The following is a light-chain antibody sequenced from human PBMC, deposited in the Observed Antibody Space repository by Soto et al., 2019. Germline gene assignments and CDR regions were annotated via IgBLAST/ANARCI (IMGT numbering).Light chain of an antibody. Sequence: QSVLTQPPSVSGAPGQRVTISCTGSSSNIGTGYDVHWYQQLPGTTPKLLIYDNNNRPSGVPDRFSGSKSGTSASLAITGLQAEDEAEYYCQSYDNSLSGPYGFGTGTKLTVL. CDR2: DNN. CDR1: SSNIGTGYD. V-gene: IGLV1-40*01. J-gene: IGLJ1*01. CDR3: QSYDNSLSGPYG.